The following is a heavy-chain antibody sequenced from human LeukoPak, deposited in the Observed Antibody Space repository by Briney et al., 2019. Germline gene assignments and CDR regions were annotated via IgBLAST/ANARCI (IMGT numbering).Heavy chain of an antibody. CDR2: IYSGGAT. CDR3: ARDPPAVAANTYG. J-gene: IGHJ4*02. V-gene: IGHV3-66*01. D-gene: IGHD6-6*01. CDR1: GFTVSNNY. Sequence: PGGSLRLSCAASGFTVSNNYMWWVRQAPGKGLEWVSLIYSGGATFYADAVKGRFTISRDGSKNTLYLQMNSLRAEDTAVYYCARDPPAVAANTYGWGQGTLVTVSS.